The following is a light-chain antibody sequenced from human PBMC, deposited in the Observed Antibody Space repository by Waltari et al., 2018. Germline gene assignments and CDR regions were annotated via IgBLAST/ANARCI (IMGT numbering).Light chain of an antibody. V-gene: IGKV4-1*01. CDR3: QQYFSAPWT. CDR1: QSVLHSSNNKNY. J-gene: IGKJ1*01. CDR2: WAS. Sequence: DIVMTQSPDSLAVSLGEKATINCKSSQSVLHSSNNKNYLAWYQQKPGQPPNLLIYWASTRESGVHDRFSGSGSGTDFTLTISSLQAEDVAVYYCQQYFSAPWTFGQGTKVEIK.